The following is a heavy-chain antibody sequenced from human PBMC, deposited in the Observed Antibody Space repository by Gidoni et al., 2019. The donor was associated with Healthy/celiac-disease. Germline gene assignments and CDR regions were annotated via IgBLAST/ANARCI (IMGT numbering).Heavy chain of an antibody. CDR3: AKDGVWIVGATRVDY. D-gene: IGHD1-26*01. CDR1: GFNFSSYA. Sequence: EVQLLESGGGLVQPGGSLRLSCAASGFNFSSYAMSWVRQAPGKGLEWVSAISGSGGSTYYADSVKGRFTIARDNSKNTLYLQMNSPRAEDTAVYYCAKDGVWIVGATRVDYWGQGTLVTVSS. J-gene: IGHJ4*02. CDR2: ISGSGGST. V-gene: IGHV3-23*01.